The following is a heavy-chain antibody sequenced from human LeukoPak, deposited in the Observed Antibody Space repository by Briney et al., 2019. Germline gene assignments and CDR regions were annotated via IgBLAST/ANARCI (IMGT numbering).Heavy chain of an antibody. CDR1: GYTFTGYY. CDR2: INPNSGGT. J-gene: IGHJ4*02. V-gene: IGHV1-2*02. CDR3: ARDLAYDSSGPGFDY. Sequence: ASVKVSCKASGYTFTGYYMHWVRQAPGQGLEWMGWINPNSGGTNYAQKFQGRVTMTRDTSISTAYMELRSLRSDDTAVYYCARDLAYDSSGPGFDYWGQGTLVTVSS. D-gene: IGHD3-22*01.